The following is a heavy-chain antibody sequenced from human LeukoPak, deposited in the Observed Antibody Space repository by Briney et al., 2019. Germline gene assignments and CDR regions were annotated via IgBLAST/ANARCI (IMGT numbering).Heavy chain of an antibody. CDR1: GYTFTGYY. D-gene: IGHD6-6*01. J-gene: IGHJ4*02. CDR2: INPNSGGT. CDR3: ARHVAARPYLDY. Sequence: ASVKVSCKASGYTFTGYYMHWVRQAPGQGLEWMGWINPNSGGTNYAQKFQGRVTMTRDTSISTAYMELSSVTAADTAVYYCARHVAARPYLDYWGQGTLVTVSS. V-gene: IGHV1-2*02.